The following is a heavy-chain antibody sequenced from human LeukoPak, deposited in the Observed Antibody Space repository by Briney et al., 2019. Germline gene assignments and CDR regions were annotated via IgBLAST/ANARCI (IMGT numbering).Heavy chain of an antibody. Sequence: GGSLRLSCAASGFTFSSYSMNWVRQAPGKGLEWVSSISSSSSYIYYADSVKGRFTISRDNAKNSLYLHKNSLRAEDTAVYYCARARGDDFWSGYWRYYYYMDVWGKGTTVTVSS. D-gene: IGHD3-3*01. J-gene: IGHJ6*03. CDR3: ARARGDDFWSGYWRYYYYMDV. CDR2: ISSSSSYI. V-gene: IGHV3-21*01. CDR1: GFTFSSYS.